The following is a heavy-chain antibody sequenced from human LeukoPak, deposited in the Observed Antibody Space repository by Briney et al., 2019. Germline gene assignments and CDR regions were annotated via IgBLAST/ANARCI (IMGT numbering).Heavy chain of an antibody. CDR3: ARGTTMVRGRYGMDV. CDR2: ISGSGGST. V-gene: IGHV3-23*01. J-gene: IGHJ6*02. D-gene: IGHD3-10*01. CDR1: GFTFSSYA. Sequence: GGSLRLSCAASGFTFSSYAMSWVRQAPGKGLEWVSAISGSGGSTYYEDSVKGRFTISRDNSKNTLYLQMNSLRAEDTAVYYCARGTTMVRGRYGMDVWGQGTTVTVSS.